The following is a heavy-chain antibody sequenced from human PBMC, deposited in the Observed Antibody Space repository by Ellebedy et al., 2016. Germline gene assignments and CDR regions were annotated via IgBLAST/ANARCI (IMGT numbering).Heavy chain of an antibody. D-gene: IGHD6-19*01. J-gene: IGHJ4*02. CDR2: IYPGDSDT. V-gene: IGHV5-51*01. CDR1: GYSFTSYW. Sequence: GESLKISCKGSGYSFTSYWIGWVRQMPGKGLEWMGIIYPGDSDTRYSPSFQGQVTISADKSISTAYLQWSSLKASDTAMYYCARRSLVDSSGWYGGGEGFDYWGQGTLVTVSS. CDR3: ARRSLVDSSGWYGGGEGFDY.